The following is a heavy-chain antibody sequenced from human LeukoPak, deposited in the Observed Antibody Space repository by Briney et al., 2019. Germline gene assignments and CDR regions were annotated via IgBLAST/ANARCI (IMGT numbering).Heavy chain of an antibody. CDR2: INHSGST. D-gene: IGHD1-26*01. Sequence: SETLSLTCTVSGGSISSGDYYWSWIRQPPGKGLEWIGEINHSGSTNYNPSLKSRVTISVDTPKNQFSLKLSSVTAADTAVYYCATPGGELPYYFDYWGQGTLVTVSS. J-gene: IGHJ4*02. CDR1: GGSISSGDYY. V-gene: IGHV4-39*07. CDR3: ATPGGELPYYFDY.